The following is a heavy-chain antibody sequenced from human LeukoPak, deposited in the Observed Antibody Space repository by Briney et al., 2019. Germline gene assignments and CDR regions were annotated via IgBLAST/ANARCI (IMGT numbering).Heavy chain of an antibody. Sequence: PGGSLRLSCAASGFTFSDYYMSWIRQAPGKGLEGVSYISSSGSNIYYADSVKGRFTISRDNAKNSLYLQMNSLRAENTAVYYCARGGSYLSAFDIWGQGTMVTVSS. CDR2: ISSSGSNI. D-gene: IGHD1-26*01. V-gene: IGHV3-11*01. J-gene: IGHJ3*02. CDR3: ARGGSYLSAFDI. CDR1: GFTFSDYY.